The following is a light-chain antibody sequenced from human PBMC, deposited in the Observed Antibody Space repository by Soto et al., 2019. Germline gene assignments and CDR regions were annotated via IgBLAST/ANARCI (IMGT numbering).Light chain of an antibody. CDR3: SSYTSSSTYV. V-gene: IGLV2-14*01. Sequence: QPASVSGSPGQSITISCTGTSSDVGGYNYVSWYQQHPGKAPKLMIYEVSNRPSGVSNRFSGSKSGNTASLTISGLQAEDEADYYCSSYTSSSTYVFGTGTKV. CDR1: SSDVGGYNY. J-gene: IGLJ1*01. CDR2: EVS.